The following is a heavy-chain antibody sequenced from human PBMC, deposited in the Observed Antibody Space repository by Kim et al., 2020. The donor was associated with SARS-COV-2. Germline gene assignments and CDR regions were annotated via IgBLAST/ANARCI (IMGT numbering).Heavy chain of an antibody. CDR2: ISGSGIKT. CDR1: GFTFINYA. CDR3: AREDYNDYQGGVFDY. Sequence: GGSLRLSCAASGFTFINYAMGWVRQAPGKGLEWVSGISGSGIKTFYADYVKGRFTITRDNSQNTLYLQMKRVTAEDTAVYYCAREDYNDYQGGVFDYWGQGTMVTVSS. D-gene: IGHD4-17*01. J-gene: IGHJ4*02. V-gene: IGHV3-23*01.